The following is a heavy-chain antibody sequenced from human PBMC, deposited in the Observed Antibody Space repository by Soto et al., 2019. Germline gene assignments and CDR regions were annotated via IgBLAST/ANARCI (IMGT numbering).Heavy chain of an antibody. J-gene: IGHJ4*02. CDR2: ISHSGST. CDR1: GGSVSSGDYY. V-gene: IGHV4-30-4*01. CDR3: ARRANCGVDCYSVYFDY. D-gene: IGHD2-21*02. Sequence: PSETLSLTCAVSGGSVSSGDYYWSWVRQPPGKGLEWIGYISHSGSTSYNPSLKSRLIMTVDTSKNEFALKLSSVTAADTARYFCARRANCGVDCYSVYFDYWGQGSQVTVSS.